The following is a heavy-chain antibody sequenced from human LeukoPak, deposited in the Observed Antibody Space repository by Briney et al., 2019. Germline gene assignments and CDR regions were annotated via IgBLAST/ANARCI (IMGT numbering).Heavy chain of an antibody. Sequence: GSLRLSFTASGFTFTTYAMSWVRPAPGKGLEWVSSIKGSGGSTYYADSVKGRFTISRDNSKNTLYLQMNSLRAEDPAVYYCAKGGTGRTDWFDPWGQGALVTVSS. CDR2: IKGSGGST. CDR1: GFTFTTYA. CDR3: AKGGTGRTDWFDP. D-gene: IGHD3/OR15-3a*01. J-gene: IGHJ5*02. V-gene: IGHV3-23*01.